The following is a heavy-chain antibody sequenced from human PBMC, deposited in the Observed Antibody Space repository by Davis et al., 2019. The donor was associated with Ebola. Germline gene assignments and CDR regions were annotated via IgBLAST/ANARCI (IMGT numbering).Heavy chain of an antibody. CDR2: ISSSSSYI. Sequence: GGSLRLSCAASGFTFSSYSMNWVRQAPGKGLEWVSSISSSSSYIYYADPVKGRFTISRDNAKNSLYLQMNSLRAEDTAVYYCARTGPADYDILTGYLLIWGQGTLVTVSS. CDR1: GFTFSSYS. D-gene: IGHD3-9*01. CDR3: ARTGPADYDILTGYLLI. V-gene: IGHV3-21*01. J-gene: IGHJ4*02.